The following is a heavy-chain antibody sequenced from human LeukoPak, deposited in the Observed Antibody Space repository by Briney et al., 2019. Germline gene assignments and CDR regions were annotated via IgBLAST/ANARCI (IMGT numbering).Heavy chain of an antibody. Sequence: GGSLRLSCAASGFTFSSYAMSWVRQAPGKGLEWVSAISGSGGSTYYADSVKGRFTISRDNSKNTLYLQMNSLRAEDTAVYYCAGEGGYYYDSSGKTDYWGQGTLVTVSS. CDR2: ISGSGGST. J-gene: IGHJ4*02. CDR3: AGEGGYYYDSSGKTDY. D-gene: IGHD3-22*01. V-gene: IGHV3-23*01. CDR1: GFTFSSYA.